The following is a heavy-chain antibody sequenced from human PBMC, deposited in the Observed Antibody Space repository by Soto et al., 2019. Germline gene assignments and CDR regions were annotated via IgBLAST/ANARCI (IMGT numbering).Heavy chain of an antibody. CDR2: IYYSGNT. J-gene: IGHJ6*02. D-gene: IGHD2-8*01. V-gene: IGHV4-30-4*01. Sequence: QVQLQESCPGLVKPSQNVSLTCTVSGVSISSGDYYWSWIRQPPGKGLEWIGYIYYSGNTNYAPSLGSRLTISIDTSRNQFSLHLTSVTAADTAVYYCARYTNFSPYYHGVDVWGQGTKVTVSS. CDR3: ARYTNFSPYYHGVDV. CDR1: GVSISSGDYY.